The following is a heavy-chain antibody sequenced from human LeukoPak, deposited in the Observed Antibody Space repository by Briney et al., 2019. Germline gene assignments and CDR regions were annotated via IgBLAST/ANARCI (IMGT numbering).Heavy chain of an antibody. J-gene: IGHJ6*02. CDR3: ARDQWLAYYYHGMDV. Sequence: PGGSLRLSCAASGFDFSGYAMSWVRQAPGKGLDWVSLITNGRGRPYYADSVKGRFTISRDKAENSLYLQMNSLRAEDTAIYYCARDQWLAYYYHGMDVWGQGTTVTVSS. CDR1: GFDFSGYA. D-gene: IGHD6-19*01. V-gene: IGHV3-23*01. CDR2: ITNGRGRP.